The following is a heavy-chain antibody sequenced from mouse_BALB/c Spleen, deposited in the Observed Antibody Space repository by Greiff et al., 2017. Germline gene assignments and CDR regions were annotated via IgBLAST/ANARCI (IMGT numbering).Heavy chain of an antibody. CDR1: GFTFSSYT. CDR2: ISSGGSYT. CDR3: TRDSRPDY. V-gene: IGHV5-6-4*01. Sequence: EVKLVESGGGLVKPGGSLKLSCAASGFTFSSYTMSWVRQTPEKRLEWVATISSGGSYTYYPDSVKGRFTISRDNAKNTLYLQMSSLKSEDTAMYYCTRDSRPDYWGQGTTLTVSS. J-gene: IGHJ2*01.